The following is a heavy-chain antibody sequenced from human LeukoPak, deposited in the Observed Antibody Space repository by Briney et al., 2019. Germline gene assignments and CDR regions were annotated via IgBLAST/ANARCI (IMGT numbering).Heavy chain of an antibody. V-gene: IGHV3-23*01. Sequence: GGSLRLSCAASGFTFSIYAMSWVRQAPGKGLEWVSSISDSRGDTNYAASVKGRFTISRDNYKNTLYLQMNSLRADDTAVYYCARGLGTDSGEDYWGQGTLVTVSS. CDR2: ISDSRGDT. CDR3: ARGLGTDSGEDY. D-gene: IGHD4-17*01. CDR1: GFTFSIYA. J-gene: IGHJ4*02.